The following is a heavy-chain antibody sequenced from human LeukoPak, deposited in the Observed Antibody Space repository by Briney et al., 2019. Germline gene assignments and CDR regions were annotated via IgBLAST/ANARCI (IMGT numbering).Heavy chain of an antibody. CDR2: IYYSGST. D-gene: IGHD3-3*01. J-gene: IGHJ4*02. Sequence: GSLSLSCAASGFTFSIYAMSWIRQPPGKGLEWIGSIYYSGSTYYNPSLKSRVTISVDTSKNQFSLKLSSVTAADTAVYYCARASRLRFLEWLLHFDYWGQGTLVTVSS. CDR3: ARASRLRFLEWLLHFDY. V-gene: IGHV4-39*01. CDR1: GFTFSIYA.